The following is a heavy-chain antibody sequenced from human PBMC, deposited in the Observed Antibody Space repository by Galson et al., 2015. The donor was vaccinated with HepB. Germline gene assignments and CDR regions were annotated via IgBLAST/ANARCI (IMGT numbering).Heavy chain of an antibody. Sequence: SVKVSCKASGYTFTSCDINWVRQATGQGLEWMGWMNPNSGNTGYAQKFQGRVTMTRNTSISTAYMELSSLRSEDTAVYYCARGRRLLWFRGPQTGYYYMDVWGKGTTVTVSS. CDR1: GYTFTSCD. D-gene: IGHD3-10*01. CDR3: ARGRRLLWFRGPQTGYYYMDV. V-gene: IGHV1-8*01. J-gene: IGHJ6*03. CDR2: MNPNSGNT.